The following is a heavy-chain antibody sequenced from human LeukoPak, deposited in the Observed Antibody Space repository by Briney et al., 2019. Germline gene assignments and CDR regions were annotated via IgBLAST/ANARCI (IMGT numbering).Heavy chain of an antibody. V-gene: IGHV1-2*02. D-gene: IGHD6-13*01. J-gene: IGHJ5*02. CDR1: GYTFTGYY. Sequence: ASVKVSCKASGYTFTGYYIHWVRQAPGQGLEWTGWINPNSGGTNYAQKFQGRVTMTRDTSISTAYMELSRLRSDDTAVYYCAREGSSWYARINWFDPWGQGTLVTVSS. CDR3: AREGSSWYARINWFDP. CDR2: INPNSGGT.